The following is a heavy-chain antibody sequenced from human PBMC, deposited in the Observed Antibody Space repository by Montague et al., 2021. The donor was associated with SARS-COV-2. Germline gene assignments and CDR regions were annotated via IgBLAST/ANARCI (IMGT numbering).Heavy chain of an antibody. J-gene: IGHJ3*01. D-gene: IGHD2-2*03. Sequence: VSPGASLSSDSLSWHWIRQSPSGGLEWLASTYYRSKWYNDSAPSVSGRATVKPDTSRNQFSLHLDSVTPEDTALYFCARKMDSSSDVWGKGTMVIVSS. CDR1: GASLSSDSLS. CDR2: TYYRSKWYN. CDR3: ARKMDSSSDV. V-gene: IGHV6-1*01.